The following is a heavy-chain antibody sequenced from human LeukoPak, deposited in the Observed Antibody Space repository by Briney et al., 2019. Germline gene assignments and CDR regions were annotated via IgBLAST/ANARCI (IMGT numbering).Heavy chain of an antibody. Sequence: GGSLRLSXAASGFTFSSYSMNWVRQAPGKGLEWVSSISSSSSYIYYADSVKGRFTISRDNAKNSLYLQMNSLRAEDTAVYYCAREVVSDDAFDIWGQGTMVTVSS. V-gene: IGHV3-21*01. D-gene: IGHD2-15*01. J-gene: IGHJ3*02. CDR2: ISSSSSYI. CDR1: GFTFSSYS. CDR3: AREVVSDDAFDI.